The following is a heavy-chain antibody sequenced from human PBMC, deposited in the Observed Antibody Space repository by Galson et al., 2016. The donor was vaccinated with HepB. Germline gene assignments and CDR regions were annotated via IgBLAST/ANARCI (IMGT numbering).Heavy chain of an antibody. CDR2: IGPGGDPT. J-gene: IGHJ3*01. D-gene: IGHD3-10*01. CDR1: EFPLSDYS. Sequence: SLRLSCAASEFPLSDYSMSWIRQAPGKGLEFVSYIGPGGDPTYYADSVKGRFTISRDNARNSLYLQMNSLRAEDTAIYYCARDGWSYPWPSNAFDLWGQGTLVTVVS. V-gene: IGHV3-11*01. CDR3: ARDGWSYPWPSNAFDL.